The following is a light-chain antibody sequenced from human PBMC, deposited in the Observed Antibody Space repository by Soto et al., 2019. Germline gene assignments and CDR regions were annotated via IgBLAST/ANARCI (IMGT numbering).Light chain of an antibody. CDR3: QQSFVTPRT. V-gene: IGKV1-39*01. Sequence: DVQVTQSPSSLSASVGDRVTITCRASQNIKTYLNWYQHKPGRAPKLLIHDATTFQPDVPSGFTGSRSGTDFTLTISSLQPEDFANYYCQQSFVTPRTFGQGTKLEIK. CDR2: DAT. J-gene: IGKJ1*01. CDR1: QNIKTY.